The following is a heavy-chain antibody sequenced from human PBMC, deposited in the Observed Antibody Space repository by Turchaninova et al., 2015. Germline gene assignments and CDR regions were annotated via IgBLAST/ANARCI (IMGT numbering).Heavy chain of an antibody. J-gene: IGHJ4*02. CDR3: AKPTVGTTTRYLDS. D-gene: IGHD4-17*01. CDR1: VFTFSNYA. V-gene: IGHV3-30*18. CDR2: LSIDGTDK. Sequence: QVQLVDSGGGVVQPGTSLGRSGAASVFTFSNYAMHWVRQAPGKGLEWVAVLSIDGTDKYFADSVKGRFTISRDNSLNALYLQMNNLRAEDTALYYCAKPTVGTTTRYLDSWGQGTLVTVSS.